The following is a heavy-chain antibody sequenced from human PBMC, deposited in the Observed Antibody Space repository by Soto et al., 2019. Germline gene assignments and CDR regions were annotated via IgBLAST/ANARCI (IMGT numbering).Heavy chain of an antibody. D-gene: IGHD3-3*01. CDR2: IDWDDDK. J-gene: IGHJ4*02. V-gene: IGHV2-70*01. CDR3: ARIRFGKNYFDY. CDR1: GFSLSTSGMC. Sequence: SGPTLVNPTQTLTLTCTFSGFSLSTSGMCVSWIRQPPGKALEWLALIDWDDDKYYSTPLKTRLTISKDTSKNQVVLTMTNMDPVDTATYYCARIRFGKNYFDYWGQGTLVTVSS.